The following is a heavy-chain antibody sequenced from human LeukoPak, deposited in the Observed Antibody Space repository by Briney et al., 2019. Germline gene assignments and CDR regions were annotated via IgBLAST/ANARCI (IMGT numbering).Heavy chain of an antibody. V-gene: IGHV3-30*03. Sequence: GGSLRLSCAASGFTFSSYGMHWVRQAPGKGLEWVAVISDGGSKRYYTNSVKGRFTISRDNSKNTLYLQMNSLRAEDTAVYYCALYCSGGSCYSMGGAFDIWGQGTVVTVSS. CDR1: GFTFSSYG. D-gene: IGHD2-15*01. J-gene: IGHJ3*02. CDR2: ISDGGSKR. CDR3: ALYCSGGSCYSMGGAFDI.